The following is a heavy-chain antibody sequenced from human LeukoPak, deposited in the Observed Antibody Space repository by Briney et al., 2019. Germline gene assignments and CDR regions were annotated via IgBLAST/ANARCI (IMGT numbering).Heavy chain of an antibody. J-gene: IGHJ5*02. CDR3: ARGPPDSPMVRGVMEP. Sequence: SETLSLTCTVSGGSISSGGYYWSWIRQPPGKGLEWIGYIYYSGSTYYNPSLKSRVTISVDTSKNQFSLKLSSVTAADTAVYYCARGPPDSPMVRGVMEPWGQGTLVTVSS. CDR1: GGSISSGGYY. D-gene: IGHD3-10*01. CDR2: IYYSGST. V-gene: IGHV4-30-4*08.